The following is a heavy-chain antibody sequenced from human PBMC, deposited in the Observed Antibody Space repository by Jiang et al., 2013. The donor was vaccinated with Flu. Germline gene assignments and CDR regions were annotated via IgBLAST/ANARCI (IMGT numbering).Heavy chain of an antibody. D-gene: IGHD3-22*01. CDR3: ARDPLYYYGSSGYAFDI. V-gene: IGHV1-2*02. J-gene: IGHJ3*02. Sequence: GAEVKKPGASVKVSCKASGYTSTGYYMHWVRQAPGQGLEWMGWINPNSGGTNYAQKFQGRVTMTRDTSISTAYMELSRLRSDDTAVYYCARDPLYYYGSSGYAFDIWGQGTMVTVSS. CDR2: INPNSGGT. CDR1: GYTSTGYY.